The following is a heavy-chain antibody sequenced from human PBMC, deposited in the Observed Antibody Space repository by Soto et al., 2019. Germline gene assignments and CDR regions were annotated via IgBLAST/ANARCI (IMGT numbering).Heavy chain of an antibody. J-gene: IGHJ4*02. CDR2: ISTYNGNT. CDR1: GYTFTTYG. CDR3: ARRGAYCSGGTCYHFDY. D-gene: IGHD2-15*01. Sequence: QVHLVQSGAEVKKPGASVKVSCKASGYTFTTYGISWVRQAPGQGLEWMGWISTYNGNTNYEQKLQGRVTLTTESLPSKAYMELRSLRSDATAVYYCARRGAYCSGGTCYHFDYWGQGTLVTVSS. V-gene: IGHV1-18*04.